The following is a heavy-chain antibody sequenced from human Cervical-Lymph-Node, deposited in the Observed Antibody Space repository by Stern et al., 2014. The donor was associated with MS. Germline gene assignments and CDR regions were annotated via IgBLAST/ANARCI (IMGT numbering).Heavy chain of an antibody. CDR3: SRDADGYSLVFDY. J-gene: IGHJ4*02. Sequence: QLQLQESGPGLVKPSQTLSLTCAVSGGSISSGEYYWSWIRQSPGKGLEWIGYIHYSGTTHSNPSLKCRVTISVDTSKNQFSLKLSSVTAADTAVYYCSRDADGYSLVFDYWGQGTLVTVSS. V-gene: IGHV4-30-4*01. CDR2: IHYSGTT. CDR1: GGSISSGEYY. D-gene: IGHD5-24*01.